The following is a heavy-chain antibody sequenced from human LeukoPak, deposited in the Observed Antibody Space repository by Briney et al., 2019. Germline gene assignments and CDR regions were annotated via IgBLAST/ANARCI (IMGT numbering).Heavy chain of an antibody. CDR3: AKDGGMAAANPFYYYYMDV. CDR2: INQDGSKI. V-gene: IGHV3-7*01. Sequence: GGSLRLSCAASGFTFSTYWMTWVRQAPGKGLEWVANINQDGSKINYVDSVKGRFTISRDNSKNTLYLQMNSLRAEDTAVYYCAKDGGMAAANPFYYYYMDVWGKGTTVTVSS. D-gene: IGHD6-13*01. J-gene: IGHJ6*03. CDR1: GFTFSTYW.